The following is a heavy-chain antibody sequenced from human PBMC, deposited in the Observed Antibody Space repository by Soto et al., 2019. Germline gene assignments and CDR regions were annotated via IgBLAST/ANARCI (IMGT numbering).Heavy chain of an antibody. Sequence: GGSLRLSCAASGFTFSDYYMSWTRQAPGKGLEWVSYITSSGSTIYYADSVKGRFTISRDNAKNSLYLQMNSLRAEDTAVYYCAREKTAMVTVDYWGQGTLVTVSS. D-gene: IGHD5-18*01. CDR2: ITSSGSTI. J-gene: IGHJ4*02. CDR3: AREKTAMVTVDY. CDR1: GFTFSDYY. V-gene: IGHV3-11*01.